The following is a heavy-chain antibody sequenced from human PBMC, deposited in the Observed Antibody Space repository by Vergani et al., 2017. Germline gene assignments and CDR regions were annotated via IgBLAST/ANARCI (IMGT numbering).Heavy chain of an antibody. CDR2: ISSSGRTI. CDR3: AKVGLAAHSGFVWFDP. CDR1: GFTFSDYY. V-gene: IGHV3-11*01. Sequence: QVQLVESGGGLVKPGGSLRLSCVASGFTFSDYYMSWIRQAPGKGLEWVSYISSSGRTIYYADSMKGRFTISRDNAKTSLYLQMNNLRAEDTAVYYCAKVGLAAHSGFVWFDPWGQGTLVTVSS. D-gene: IGHD6-6*01. J-gene: IGHJ5*02.